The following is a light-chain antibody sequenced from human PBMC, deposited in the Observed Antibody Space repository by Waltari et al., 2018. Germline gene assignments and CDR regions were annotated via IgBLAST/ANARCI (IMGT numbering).Light chain of an antibody. CDR1: SSDIGGHTA. CDR2: EVT. V-gene: IGLV2-14*01. Sequence: QSALTQPASVSGSPGQSIPISCTGTSSDIGGHTAVSWYQQHPGKAPKRVIVEVTTRPSGVSKRCAGSTSGNTASLTISGLQAEDEADYYCTSYTTRVTWVFGGGTQVTVL. CDR3: TSYTTRVTWV. J-gene: IGLJ3*02.